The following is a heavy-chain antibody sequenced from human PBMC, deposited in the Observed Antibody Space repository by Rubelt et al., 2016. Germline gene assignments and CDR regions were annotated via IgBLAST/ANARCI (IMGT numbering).Heavy chain of an antibody. Sequence: VQLVESGGGLVKPGGSLRLSCAASGFTFSSYSMNWVRQAPGKGLEWVAVISYDGSNKYYADSVKGRFTISRDNSKNTLYLQMNSLRAEDTAVYYCARDSYGGYRIRHFDYWGQGTLVTVSS. V-gene: IGHV3-30*03. CDR2: ISYDGSNK. D-gene: IGHD3-16*02. CDR3: ARDSYGGYRIRHFDY. CDR1: GFTFSSYS. J-gene: IGHJ4*02.